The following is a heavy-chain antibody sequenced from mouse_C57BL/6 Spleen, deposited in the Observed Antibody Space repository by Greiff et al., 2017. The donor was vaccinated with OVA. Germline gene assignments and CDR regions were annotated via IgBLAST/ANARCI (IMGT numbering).Heavy chain of an antibody. V-gene: IGHV1-69*01. D-gene: IGHD2-5*01. CDR2: IDPSDSYT. Sequence: QVQLQQPGAELVMPGASVKLSCKASGYTFTSYWMHWVKQRPGQGLEWIGEIDPSDSYTNYNQKFKGKSTLTVDKSSSTAYMQLSSLTSEDSAVYYCARGGYSNLAWFAYWGQGTLVTVSA. CDR3: ARGGYSNLAWFAY. J-gene: IGHJ3*01. CDR1: GYTFTSYW.